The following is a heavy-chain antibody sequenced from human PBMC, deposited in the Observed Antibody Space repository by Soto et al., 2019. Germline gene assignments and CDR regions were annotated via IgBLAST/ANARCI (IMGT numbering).Heavy chain of an antibody. D-gene: IGHD3-16*01. J-gene: IGHJ3*02. Sequence: PGESLKISCKGSGYSFTSYWIGWVRQMPGKGLEWMGIIYPGDSDTRYSPSFQGQVTISADKSISTAYLQWSSLKASDTAMYYCARLYKDYIQNQAFDIWGQGTMVTVSS. CDR2: IYPGDSDT. V-gene: IGHV5-51*01. CDR3: ARLYKDYIQNQAFDI. CDR1: GYSFTSYW.